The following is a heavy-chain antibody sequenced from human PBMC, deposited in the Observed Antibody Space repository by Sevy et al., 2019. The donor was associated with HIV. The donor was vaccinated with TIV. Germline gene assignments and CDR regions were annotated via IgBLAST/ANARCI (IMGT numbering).Heavy chain of an antibody. CDR1: GFTFSDYY. D-gene: IGHD6-19*01. CDR3: ARGASSGWDYFDY. Sequence: GGSLRLSCAASGFTFSDYYMSWVRQAPGKGLEWVSYISGLSNYIYYADSLGGRFTTSRDNAKNSVYLQMNSLRTEDTAVYYCARGASSGWDYFDYWGQGTLVTVSS. CDR2: ISGLSNYI. V-gene: IGHV3-11*06. J-gene: IGHJ4*02.